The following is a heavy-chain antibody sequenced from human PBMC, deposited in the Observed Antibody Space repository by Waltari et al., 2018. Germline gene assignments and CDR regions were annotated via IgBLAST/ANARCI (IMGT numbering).Heavy chain of an antibody. CDR1: GFTFSSYW. CDR3: ARDDGIRTVDY. CDR2: IKPDGSEE. D-gene: IGHD1-20*01. Sequence: EVQLVESGGGLVQPGGSLRLSCAASGFTFSSYWMSWARQAPGKGLEWVANIKPDGSEEYSVDSVKGRFTISRDNAKNSLYLQMNSLRAEDTAVYYCARDDGIRTVDYWGQGTLVTVSS. V-gene: IGHV3-7*01. J-gene: IGHJ4*02.